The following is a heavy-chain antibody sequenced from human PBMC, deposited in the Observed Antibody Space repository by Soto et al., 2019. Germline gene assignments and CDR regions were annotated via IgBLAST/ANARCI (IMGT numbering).Heavy chain of an antibody. J-gene: IGHJ4*02. V-gene: IGHV4-34*01. CDR2: INHSGST. D-gene: IGHD1-26*01. CDR3: ARMVPPGTLDY. Sequence: ETLSLTCAVYGGSFSGYYWSWIRQPPGKGLEWIGEINHSGSTNYNPSLKSRVTISVDTSKNQFSLKLSSVTAADTAVYYCARMVPPGTLDYWGQGTLVTVSS. CDR1: GGSFSGYY.